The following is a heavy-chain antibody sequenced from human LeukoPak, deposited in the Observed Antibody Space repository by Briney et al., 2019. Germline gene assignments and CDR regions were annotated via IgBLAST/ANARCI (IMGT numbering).Heavy chain of an antibody. J-gene: IGHJ4*02. CDR1: GFSFRSYS. CDR2: ISSSSSYI. Sequence: GGSLRLSCAASGFSFRSYSMNWVRQAPGKGLEWVSSISSSSSYIYYADSVKGRFTISRDNAKNSLYLQMNSLRAEDTAVYYCAKDVRSDYFDYWGQGTLVTVSS. CDR3: AKDVRSDYFDY. V-gene: IGHV3-21*01.